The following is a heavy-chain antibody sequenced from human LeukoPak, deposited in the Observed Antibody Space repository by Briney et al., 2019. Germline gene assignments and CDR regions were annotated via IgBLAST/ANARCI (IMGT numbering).Heavy chain of an antibody. CDR2: IYYSGST. Sequence: SETLSLTCTVSGGSISSCYWSWIRQPPGKGLEWIGYIYYSGSTNYNPSLKSRVTISVDTSKNQFSLKLSSVTAADTAVYYCARIVVVAATNYGMDVWGQGTTVTVSS. V-gene: IGHV4-59*01. D-gene: IGHD2-15*01. CDR3: ARIVVVAATNYGMDV. CDR1: GGSISSCY. J-gene: IGHJ6*02.